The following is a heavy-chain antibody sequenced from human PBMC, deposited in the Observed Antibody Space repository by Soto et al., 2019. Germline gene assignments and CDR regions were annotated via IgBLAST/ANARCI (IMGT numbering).Heavy chain of an antibody. CDR1: GGTFSSYA. CDR3: ASPKGRGYSYGSLDYYYYYGMDV. D-gene: IGHD5-18*01. Sequence: SVKVSCKASGGTFSSYAISWVRQAPGQGLEWMGWIIPIFGTANYAQKFQGRVTITADESTSTAYMELSSLRSEDTAVYYCASPKGRGYSYGSLDYYYYYGMDVWGQGTTVTVSS. J-gene: IGHJ6*02. V-gene: IGHV1-69*13. CDR2: IIPIFGTA.